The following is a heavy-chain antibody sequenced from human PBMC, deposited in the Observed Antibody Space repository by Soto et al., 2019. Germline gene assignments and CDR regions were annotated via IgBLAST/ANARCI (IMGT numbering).Heavy chain of an antibody. CDR3: ARDHMSMVRGVIDAFDI. D-gene: IGHD3-10*01. Sequence: GGSLRLSCAASGFTFSSYSMNWVRQAPGKGLEWVSSISSSSSYIYYADSVKGRFTISRDNAKNSLYLQMNSLRAEDTAVYYCARDHMSMVRGVIDAFDIWGQGTRVTVSS. V-gene: IGHV3-21*01. J-gene: IGHJ3*02. CDR1: GFTFSSYS. CDR2: ISSSSSYI.